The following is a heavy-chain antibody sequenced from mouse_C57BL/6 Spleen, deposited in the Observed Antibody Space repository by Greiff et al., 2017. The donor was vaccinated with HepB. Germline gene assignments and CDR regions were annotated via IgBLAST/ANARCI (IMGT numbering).Heavy chain of an antibody. D-gene: IGHD3-3*01. Sequence: VRLQQSGPELVKPGASVKISCKASGYAFSSSWMNWVKQRPGKGLEWIGRIYPGDGDTNYNGKFKGKATLTADKSSSTAYMQLSSLTSEDSAVYFCARYVGYFDYWGQGTTLTVSS. CDR2: IYPGDGDT. CDR1: GYAFSSSW. V-gene: IGHV1-82*01. J-gene: IGHJ2*01. CDR3: ARYVGYFDY.